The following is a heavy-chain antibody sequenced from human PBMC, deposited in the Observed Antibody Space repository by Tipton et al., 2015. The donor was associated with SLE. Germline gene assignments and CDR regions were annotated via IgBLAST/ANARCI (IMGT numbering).Heavy chain of an antibody. D-gene: IGHD1-7*01. V-gene: IGHV4-39*07. CDR1: DGSISSSNYY. CDR2: IFYTGST. J-gene: IGHJ4*02. Sequence: TLSLTCTVSDGSISSSNYYWGWIRQPPGKGLEWIGSIFYTGSTYYNPSLKSRVSFSIDTSKNQFSLKLNSVTAADTAVYYCAKPANYNIQWGQGTLVSVSA. CDR3: AKPANYNIQ.